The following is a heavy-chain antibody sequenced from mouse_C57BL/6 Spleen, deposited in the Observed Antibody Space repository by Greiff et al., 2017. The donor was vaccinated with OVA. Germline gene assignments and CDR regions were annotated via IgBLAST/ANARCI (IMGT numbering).Heavy chain of an antibody. D-gene: IGHD2-1*01. V-gene: IGHV14-3*01. Sequence: EVQLQQSVAELVRPGASVRLSCTASGFNIKNTYMHWVKQRPEQGLEWIGRIDPANGNTKYAPKFQGKATITADTSSNTAYLQLSSLTSEDTAIYYCARGLYYGNYEGAMDYWGQGTSVTVSS. J-gene: IGHJ4*01. CDR2: IDPANGNT. CDR3: ARGLYYGNYEGAMDY. CDR1: GFNIKNTY.